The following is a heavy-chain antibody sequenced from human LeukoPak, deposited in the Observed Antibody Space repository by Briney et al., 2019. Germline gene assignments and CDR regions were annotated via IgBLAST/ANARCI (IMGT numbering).Heavy chain of an antibody. CDR3: ARDFGAPAP. J-gene: IGHJ5*02. CDR1: GFTFSNYW. V-gene: IGHV3-74*01. CDR2: INGDGSRT. Sequence: GGSLRLSCAASGFTFSNYWMHWVRQAPGKGLVWVSRINGDGSRTNYADSVKGRFTISRDNAKNTLYLQMSILRVEDTALYYCARDFGAPAPWGQGALVTVSS. D-gene: IGHD3-3*01.